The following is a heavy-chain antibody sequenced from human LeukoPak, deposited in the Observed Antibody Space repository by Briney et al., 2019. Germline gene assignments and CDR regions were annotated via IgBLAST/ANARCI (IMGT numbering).Heavy chain of an antibody. CDR3: ARGGSSSWYLYYGMDV. Sequence: SQTLSLTCTVSGGSISSGGYYWSWIRQHPGKGLEWIGYIYYSGSTYYNPSLKSRVTISVDTSKNQFSLKLSSVTAADTAVYYCARGGSSSWYLYYGMDVWGQGTTVTVSS. J-gene: IGHJ6*02. D-gene: IGHD6-13*01. CDR1: GGSISSGGYY. CDR2: IYYSGST. V-gene: IGHV4-31*03.